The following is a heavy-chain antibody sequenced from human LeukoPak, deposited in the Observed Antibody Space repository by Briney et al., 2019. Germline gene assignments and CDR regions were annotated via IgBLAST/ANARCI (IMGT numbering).Heavy chain of an antibody. CDR3: ASFKQWRTYYFDY. CDR1: GGSFSGYY. J-gene: IGHJ4*02. D-gene: IGHD6-19*01. V-gene: IGHV4-34*01. Sequence: PSETLSLTCAVYGGSFSGYYWSWIRQPPGKGLEWIGEINHSGSTNYNPSLKSRVTISEDTSKNQFSLKLSSVTAADTAVYYCASFKQWRTYYFDYWGQGTLVTVSS. CDR2: INHSGST.